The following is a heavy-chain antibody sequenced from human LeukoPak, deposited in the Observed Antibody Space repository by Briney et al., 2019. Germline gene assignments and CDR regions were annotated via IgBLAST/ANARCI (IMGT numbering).Heavy chain of an antibody. V-gene: IGHV3-21*01. Sequence: GSLRLSCAASGFTFSSYSMNWVRQAPGKGLEWVSSISSSSSYIYYADSVKGRFTISRDNAKNTLYLQMNSLRAEDTAVYYCAREDGYSSGSYYYYYMDVWGKGTTVTVSS. CDR2: ISSSSSYI. J-gene: IGHJ6*03. CDR1: GFTFSSYS. CDR3: AREDGYSSGSYYYYYMDV. D-gene: IGHD6-25*01.